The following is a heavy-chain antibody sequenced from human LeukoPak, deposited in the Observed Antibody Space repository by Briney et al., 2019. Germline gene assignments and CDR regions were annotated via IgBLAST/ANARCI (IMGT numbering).Heavy chain of an antibody. J-gene: IGHJ4*02. CDR2: IYHSGST. CDR3: ASIAAAGNYYFDY. D-gene: IGHD6-13*01. Sequence: SETLSLTCAVSGGSLSSGGYSWSWIRQPPGKGLEWIGYIYHSGSTYYNPSLKSRATISVDRSKNQFSLKLSSVTAADTAVYYCASIAAAGNYYFDYWGQGTLVTVSS. CDR1: GGSLSSGGYS. V-gene: IGHV4-30-2*01.